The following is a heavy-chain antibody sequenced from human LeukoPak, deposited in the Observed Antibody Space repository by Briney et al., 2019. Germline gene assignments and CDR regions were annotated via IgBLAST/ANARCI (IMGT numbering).Heavy chain of an antibody. CDR1: GYTLTAYY. V-gene: IGHV1-2*06. D-gene: IGHD2-15*01. CDR3: ARGYCSGGTCYLVENWLDP. J-gene: IGHJ5*02. Sequence: ASVKVSCKASGYTLTAYYIYWVRQAPGQGLEWMGRINPNSGGTDYAQNFQGRVTMTRDTSISTAYMELSRLRSDGTAVYYCARGYCSGGTCYLVENWLDPWGQGTLVTVSS. CDR2: INPNSGGT.